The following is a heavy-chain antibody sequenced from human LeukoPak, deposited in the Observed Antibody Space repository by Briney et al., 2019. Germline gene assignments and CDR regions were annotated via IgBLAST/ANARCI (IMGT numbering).Heavy chain of an antibody. V-gene: IGHV3-11*05. Sequence: PGGSLRLSCAASGFTFSDYYIDWIRQAPGKGLEWLSYISGNSRFREYADSVKSRFTISRDNARNLLFLQMDSLRAEDTAVYYCARDLNTGMDVWGRGTTVTVSS. CDR3: ARDLNTGMDV. D-gene: IGHD2/OR15-2a*01. J-gene: IGHJ6*02. CDR2: ISGNSRFR. CDR1: GFTFSDYY.